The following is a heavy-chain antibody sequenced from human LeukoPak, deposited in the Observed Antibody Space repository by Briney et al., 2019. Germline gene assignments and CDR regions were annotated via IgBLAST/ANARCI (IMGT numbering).Heavy chain of an antibody. J-gene: IGHJ6*02. D-gene: IGHD2-2*01. Sequence: SETLSLTCAVYGGSFSGYYWSWIRQPPGKGLEWIGEINHSGSTNYNPSLKSRVTISVDTSKNQFSLKLSSVTAADTAVYYCARVRRARYCSSTSCSYYYYYGMDVWGQGTTVTVSS. CDR3: ARVRRARYCSSTSCSYYYYYGMDV. V-gene: IGHV4-34*01. CDR1: GGSFSGYY. CDR2: INHSGST.